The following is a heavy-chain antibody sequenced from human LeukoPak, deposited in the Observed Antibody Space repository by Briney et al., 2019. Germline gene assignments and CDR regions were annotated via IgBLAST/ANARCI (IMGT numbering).Heavy chain of an antibody. CDR3: ARGSFMVRGVITKFDS. CDR2: IYNSGNT. D-gene: IGHD3-10*01. J-gene: IGHJ4*02. CDR1: GGSISSYY. Sequence: KSSETLSLTCTVSGGSISSYYWSWIRQPPGKGLEWIGHIYNSGNTNYNPSLKSRVTVSVDRSKNQFSLKLSSVTAADTAVYYCARGSFMVRGVITKFDSWGQGTLVTVSS. V-gene: IGHV4-59*01.